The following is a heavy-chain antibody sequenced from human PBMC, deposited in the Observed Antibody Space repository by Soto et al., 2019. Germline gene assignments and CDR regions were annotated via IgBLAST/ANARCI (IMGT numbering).Heavy chain of an antibody. J-gene: IGHJ4*02. Sequence: PSETLSLTCAVSGASISSDNWWNWVRQPPGKGLEWIGEIHHSGSSHYNPSLKSRVTISVDKSKNQFSLELSSVTAADTAVYYCATIGSGYNLFYWGQGTLVTSP. CDR2: IHHSGSS. V-gene: IGHV4-4*02. CDR3: ATIGSGYNLFY. D-gene: IGHD5-12*01. CDR1: GASISSDNW.